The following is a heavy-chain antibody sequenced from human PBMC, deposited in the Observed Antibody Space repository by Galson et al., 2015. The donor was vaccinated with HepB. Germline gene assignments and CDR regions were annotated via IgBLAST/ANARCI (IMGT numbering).Heavy chain of an antibody. CDR3: AREGSGYWGFDY. V-gene: IGHV4-30-2*01. CDR1: GGSISSGGYS. J-gene: IGHJ4*02. D-gene: IGHD3-10*01. CDR2: IYHSGST. Sequence: TLSLTCAVSGGSISSGGYSWSWIRQPPGKGLEWIGYIYHSGSTYYNPSLKSRVTISVDRSKNQFSLKLSSVTAADTAVYYCAREGSGYWGFDYWGQGTLVTVSS.